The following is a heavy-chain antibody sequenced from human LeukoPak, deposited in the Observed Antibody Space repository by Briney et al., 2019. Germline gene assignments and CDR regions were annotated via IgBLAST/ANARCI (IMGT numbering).Heavy chain of an antibody. CDR1: GFTFSDYY. V-gene: IGHV3-11*01. Sequence: GGSLRLSCAASGFTFSDYYMSWIHQAPGKGLEWVAYISSRSITIHYADSVRGRFTISRDNAKRSVYLQMNSLGAEDTAIYYCARLKAGFWGQGTLVTVSS. J-gene: IGHJ4*02. CDR3: ARLKAGF. CDR2: ISSRSITI.